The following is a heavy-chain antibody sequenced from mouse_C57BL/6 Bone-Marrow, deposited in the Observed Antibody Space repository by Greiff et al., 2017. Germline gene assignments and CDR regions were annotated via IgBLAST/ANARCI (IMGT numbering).Heavy chain of an antibody. Sequence: QVQLQQSGAELARPGASVKLSCKASGYTFTSYGISWVKQRTGQGLEWIGEIYPRSGNTYYNEKFKGKATLTADKSSSTEYMELRSLTSQDSAVYFCARVAIYYSNWHFDYWGQGTTLTVSS. CDR3: ARVAIYYSNWHFDY. CDR2: IYPRSGNT. D-gene: IGHD2-5*01. J-gene: IGHJ2*01. CDR1: GYTFTSYG. V-gene: IGHV1-81*01.